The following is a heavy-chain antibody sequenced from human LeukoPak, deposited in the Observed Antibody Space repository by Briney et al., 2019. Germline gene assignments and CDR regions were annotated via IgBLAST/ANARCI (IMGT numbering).Heavy chain of an antibody. Sequence: SETLSLTCTVFGGSISSYYWSWIRQPAGKGLEWIGRIYTSGSTNYNPSLKSRVTISVDTSKNQFSLKLSSVTAADTAVYYCARGRMYYDILTGYYNVFAFDYWGQGTLVTVSS. CDR1: GGSISSYY. CDR3: ARGRMYYDILTGYYNVFAFDY. D-gene: IGHD3-9*01. J-gene: IGHJ4*02. V-gene: IGHV4-4*07. CDR2: IYTSGST.